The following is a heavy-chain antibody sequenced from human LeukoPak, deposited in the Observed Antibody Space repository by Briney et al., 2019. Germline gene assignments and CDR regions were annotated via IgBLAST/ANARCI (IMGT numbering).Heavy chain of an antibody. CDR1: GFTFSSYA. CDR2: ISGSGGST. V-gene: IGHV3-23*01. CDR3: AKNPYGSGSDYLDY. Sequence: PGGSLRLSCAASGFTFSSYAMSWVRQAPGKGLEWVSAISGSGGSTYYADSVKGRFTISRDNSKNTLYLQMSSLRAEDTAVYYCAKNPYGSGSDYLDYWGQGTLVTVSS. J-gene: IGHJ4*02. D-gene: IGHD3-10*01.